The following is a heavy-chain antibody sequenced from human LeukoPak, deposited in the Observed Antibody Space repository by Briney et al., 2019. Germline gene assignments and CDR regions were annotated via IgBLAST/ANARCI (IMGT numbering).Heavy chain of an antibody. Sequence: PGGSLRLSCAASGFTFRSYAMTWVRQAPEKGLEWVSAISGSGGTTYYADSVKGRFTISRDNSKNTLYLHMSSLRAEDTAVYYCAKDLYCTSINCNPYWGQGTLVTVSS. CDR1: GFTFRSYA. CDR3: AKDLYCTSINCNPY. D-gene: IGHD2-2*01. V-gene: IGHV3-23*01. CDR2: ISGSGGTT. J-gene: IGHJ4*02.